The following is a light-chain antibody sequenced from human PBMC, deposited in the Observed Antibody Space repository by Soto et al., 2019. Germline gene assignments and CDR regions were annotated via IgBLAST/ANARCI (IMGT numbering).Light chain of an antibody. Sequence: QSVLTQPASVSGSPGQSITISCTGTSSDVGGYNYVSWYQQHPGKAPKLMIYDVSNRPSGVSNRFSGSKSGNTASLTFFGSQAGDEANYYCSSYTSSSIFYFFGTGTKVTV. V-gene: IGLV2-14*01. CDR3: SSYTSSSIFYF. CDR1: SSDVGGYNY. CDR2: DVS. J-gene: IGLJ1*01.